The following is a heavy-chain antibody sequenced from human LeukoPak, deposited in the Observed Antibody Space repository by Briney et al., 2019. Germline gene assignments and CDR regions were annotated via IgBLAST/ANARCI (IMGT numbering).Heavy chain of an antibody. D-gene: IGHD5-24*01. J-gene: IGHJ4*02. CDR1: GYTLTELS. V-gene: IGHV1-24*01. CDR2: FDPVDGET. CDR3: ATGRRDGYKLDY. Sequence: ASVKVSCKVSGYTLTELSMHWVRQAPGKGREWMGGFDPVDGETIYAQKFQGRVTMTEDTSTDTAYMELSSLRSEDTAVYYCATGRRDGYKLDYWGQGTLVTVSS.